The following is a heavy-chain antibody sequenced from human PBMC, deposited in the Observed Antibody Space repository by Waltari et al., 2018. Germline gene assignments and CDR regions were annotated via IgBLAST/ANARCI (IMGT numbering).Heavy chain of an antibody. Sequence: EVQLVESGGGLVQPGGSLRLSCAASGFTLSSYWLRWVRQAPGKGLEWGANIKQDGSEKYYVDSVKGRFTISRDNAKNSLYLQMNSLRAEDTAVYYCARIRLVGATSSDYWGQGTLVTVSS. V-gene: IGHV3-7*01. CDR2: IKQDGSEK. CDR3: ARIRLVGATSSDY. D-gene: IGHD1-26*01. CDR1: GFTLSSYW. J-gene: IGHJ4*02.